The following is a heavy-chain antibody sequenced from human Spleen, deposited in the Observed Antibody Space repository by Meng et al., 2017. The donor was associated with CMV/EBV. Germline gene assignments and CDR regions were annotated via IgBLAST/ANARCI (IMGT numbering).Heavy chain of an antibody. D-gene: IGHD2-15*01. CDR1: FSSYA. CDR3: ARGGGETYCSGGSCYWFDP. Sequence: FSSYAISWVRQAPGQGLEWMGGIIPIFGTANYAQKFQGRVTITTDESTSTAYMELSSLRSEDTAVYYCARGGGETYCSGGSCYWFDPWGQGTLVTVSS. V-gene: IGHV1-69*05. CDR2: IIPIFGTA. J-gene: IGHJ5*02.